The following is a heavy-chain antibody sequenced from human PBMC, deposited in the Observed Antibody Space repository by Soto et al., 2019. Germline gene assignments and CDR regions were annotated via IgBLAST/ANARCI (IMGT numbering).Heavy chain of an antibody. Sequence: EVQLLESGGGLVQPGGSLRLSCAASGFTFSSYAMSWVRQAPGKGLEWVSAMSGSGGSTYYEGSVKGRFTISRDNSKNTLNLQRNSLRAEGTAVYYCAKDLGGDSEAGDVWGKGTTVTVSS. V-gene: IGHV3-23*01. J-gene: IGHJ6*04. CDR3: AKDLGGDSEAGDV. CDR1: GFTFSSYA. CDR2: MSGSGGST. D-gene: IGHD2-21*02.